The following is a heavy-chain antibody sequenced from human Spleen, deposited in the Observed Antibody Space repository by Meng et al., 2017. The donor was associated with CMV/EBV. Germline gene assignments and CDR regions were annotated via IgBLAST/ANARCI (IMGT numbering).Heavy chain of an antibody. Sequence: SETLSLTCAVYGGSFSGYYWSWIRQPPGKGLEWIGEINHSGSTNYNPSLKSRVTISVDTSKNQFSLRVSSVTAADTAVYYCARDSAWGYYGMDVWGQGTTVTVSS. CDR1: GGSFSGYY. CDR3: ARDSAWGYYGMDV. CDR2: INHSGST. D-gene: IGHD3-16*01. V-gene: IGHV4-34*01. J-gene: IGHJ6*02.